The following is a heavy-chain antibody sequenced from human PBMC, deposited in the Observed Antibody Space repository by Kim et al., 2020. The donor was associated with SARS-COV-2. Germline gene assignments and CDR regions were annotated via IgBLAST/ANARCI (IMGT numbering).Heavy chain of an antibody. J-gene: IGHJ4*02. D-gene: IGHD1-26*01. Sequence: SETLSLTCAVYGGSFSGYYWSWIRQPPGKGLEWIGEINHSGSTNYNPSLKSRVTISVDTSKNQFSLKLSSVTAADTAVYYCARVPGSYPRAAYFDYWGQG. CDR1: GGSFSGYY. V-gene: IGHV4-34*01. CDR2: INHSGST. CDR3: ARVPGSYPRAAYFDY.